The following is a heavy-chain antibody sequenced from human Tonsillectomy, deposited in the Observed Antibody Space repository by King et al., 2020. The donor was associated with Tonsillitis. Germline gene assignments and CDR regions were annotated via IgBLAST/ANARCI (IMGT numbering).Heavy chain of an antibody. CDR2: ISAHNGNI. Sequence: VQLVESGAEVKKPGASVKVSCKASNYTFTSYGLSWVRQAPGQGLEWMAWISAHNGNIKYAQKFQGRVTMTTDTSTGTAYMEVRSLRSDDTAVYYCARQLFVKQQLQLDHVYWGQGTLVTVSS. D-gene: IGHD6-13*01. V-gene: IGHV1-18*04. J-gene: IGHJ4*02. CDR3: ARQLFVKQQLQLDHVY. CDR1: NYTFTSYG.